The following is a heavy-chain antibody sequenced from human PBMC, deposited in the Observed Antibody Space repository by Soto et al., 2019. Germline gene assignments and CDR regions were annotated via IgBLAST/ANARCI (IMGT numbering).Heavy chain of an antibody. D-gene: IGHD6-6*01. Sequence: GGSLRLSCAASGFTFSSFPMSWVRQAPGKGLEWVSATSGSGGSTYYADSVKGRFTISRDNSKNTLYLQMNSLRAEDTAIYYCAKRLSSGRPFDYWGQGTLVTVSS. J-gene: IGHJ4*02. CDR2: TSGSGGST. V-gene: IGHV3-23*01. CDR3: AKRLSSGRPFDY. CDR1: GFTFSSFP.